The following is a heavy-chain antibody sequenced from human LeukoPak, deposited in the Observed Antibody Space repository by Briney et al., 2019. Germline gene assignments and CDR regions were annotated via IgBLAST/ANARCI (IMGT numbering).Heavy chain of an antibody. CDR2: ISSSSSYI. CDR3: ARVYSTIFGVVRNWFDP. CDR1: GFTFSSDS. V-gene: IGHV3-21*01. J-gene: IGHJ5*02. Sequence: GGSLRLSCAASGFTFSSDSMNWVRQAPGKGLEWVSSISSSSSYIYYADSVKGRFTISRDNAKNSLYLKMNSLRAEDTAVYYCARVYSTIFGVVRNWFDPWGQGTLVTVSS. D-gene: IGHD3-3*01.